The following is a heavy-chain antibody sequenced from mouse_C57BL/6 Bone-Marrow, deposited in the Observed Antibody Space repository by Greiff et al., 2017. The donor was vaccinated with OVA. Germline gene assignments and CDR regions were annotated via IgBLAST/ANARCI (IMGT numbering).Heavy chain of an antibody. CDR3: ARSGGWLLYLDY. D-gene: IGHD2-3*01. J-gene: IGHJ2*01. CDR2: IDPSDSYT. CDR1: GYTFTSYW. Sequence: QVQLQQPGAELVKPGASVKLSCKASGYTFTSYWMQWVKQRPGQGLEWIGEIDPSDSYTNSNQKFKGKATLTVSTSSSTAYMQLSSRTSEDSAVYYCARSGGWLLYLDYWGQGTTLTVSS. V-gene: IGHV1-50*01.